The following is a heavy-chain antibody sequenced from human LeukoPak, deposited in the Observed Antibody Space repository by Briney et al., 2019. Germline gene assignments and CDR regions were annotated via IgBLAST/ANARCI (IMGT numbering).Heavy chain of an antibody. CDR2: VSCCGGSK. V-gene: IGHV3-23*01. Sequence: GGSLRLSCAASGFTFSNSAMSWVRQAPGKGLEWVSSVSCCGGSKQRTDSVKGRFTISRQNSKNTPYLQVNSLRAEDTAVYYCARADTSGYTYYFDYWGQGTLVTVS. CDR3: ARADTSGYTYYFDY. CDR1: GFTFSNSA. J-gene: IGHJ4*02. D-gene: IGHD3-22*01.